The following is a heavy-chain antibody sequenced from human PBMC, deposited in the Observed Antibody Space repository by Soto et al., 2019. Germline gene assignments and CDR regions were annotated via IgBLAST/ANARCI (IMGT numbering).Heavy chain of an antibody. CDR2: ISYDGSNK. CDR1: GFTFSSYA. Sequence: HPGGSLRLSCAASGFTFSSYAMHWVRQAPGKGLEWVAVISYDGSNKYYADSVKGRFTISRDNSKNTLYLQMNSLRAEDTAVYYCAREHGGDCYYCFGAFDIWGQGTMVTVSS. J-gene: IGHJ3*02. V-gene: IGHV3-30-3*01. D-gene: IGHD2-21*02. CDR3: AREHGGDCYYCFGAFDI.